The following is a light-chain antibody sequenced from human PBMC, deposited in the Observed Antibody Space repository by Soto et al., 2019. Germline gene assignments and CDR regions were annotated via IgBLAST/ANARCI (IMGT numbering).Light chain of an antibody. J-gene: IGKJ1*01. CDR2: AAS. CDR3: QQSYSYPRT. Sequence: DIQMTQSPSSLSASVGDRVTITCRASQSISSYLNWYQQKPGKAPKLLIYAASSLQSGVPSRFSGSGSGTDFTLTISSLQPEDFVTYSCQQSYSYPRTFGQGTRVEIK. CDR1: QSISSY. V-gene: IGKV1-39*01.